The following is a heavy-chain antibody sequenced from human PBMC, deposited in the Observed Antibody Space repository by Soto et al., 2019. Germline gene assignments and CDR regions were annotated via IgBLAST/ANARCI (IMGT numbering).Heavy chain of an antibody. CDR1: GFTFSSYA. J-gene: IGHJ4*02. CDR2: VSYDGSIE. CDR3: AKGLYYYEFSFDEY. D-gene: IGHD3-22*01. V-gene: IGHV3-30*04. Sequence: GGSLRLSCTGSGFTFSSYAMHWVRLAPGKGLEWGAVVSYDGSIENYADSVRGRFTISRDNSKNTVFLQIYSPRDEDTAVHSCAKGLYYYEFSFDEYWGEGALVTVSS.